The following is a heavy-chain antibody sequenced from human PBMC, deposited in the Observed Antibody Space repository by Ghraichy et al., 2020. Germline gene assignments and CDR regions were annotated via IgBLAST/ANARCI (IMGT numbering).Heavy chain of an antibody. CDR1: GFTFSSYA. J-gene: IGHJ6*02. CDR3: ANTDPKWNYPSGMDV. V-gene: IGHV3-23*01. Sequence: GGSLRLSCAASGFTFSSYAMSWVRQAPGKGLEWVSAISGSGGSTYYADSVKGRFTISRDNSKNTLYLQMNSLRAEDTAVYYCANTDPKWNYPSGMDVWGQGTTVTVSS. CDR2: ISGSGGST. D-gene: IGHD1-7*01.